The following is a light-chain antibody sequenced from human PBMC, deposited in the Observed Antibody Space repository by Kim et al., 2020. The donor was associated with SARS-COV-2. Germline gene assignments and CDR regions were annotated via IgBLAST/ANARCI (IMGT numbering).Light chain of an antibody. J-gene: IGLJ3*02. Sequence: GGTVTITCGLSTGSVSTSYVPSWYQQTPGQAPRTLIYNTNPHSSGVPDRFSGSILGNKAALTITGAQADDESDYYCVLYMGSGTWVLGGGTKLTVL. CDR3: VLYMGSGTWV. CDR2: NTN. V-gene: IGLV8-61*01. CDR1: TGSVSTSYV.